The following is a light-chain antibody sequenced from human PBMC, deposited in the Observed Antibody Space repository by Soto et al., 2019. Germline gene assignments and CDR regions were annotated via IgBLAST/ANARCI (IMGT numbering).Light chain of an antibody. CDR3: QQTHSLHLS. CDR2: ATS. CDR1: QGVGGW. J-gene: IGKJ3*01. Sequence: IQMTQSPSSVSASVGDRVTMTCRASQGVGGWLAWYQQKPGKVPKLLIYATSSLHSGVPSRFSGSGSGTDFTLSISSLQPEDFETYYCQQTHSLHLSFGTGTKVNI. V-gene: IGKV1-12*01.